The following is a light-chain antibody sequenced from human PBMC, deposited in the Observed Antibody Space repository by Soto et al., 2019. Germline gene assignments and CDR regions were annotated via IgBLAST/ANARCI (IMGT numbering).Light chain of an antibody. J-gene: IGKJ5*01. V-gene: IGKV3-20*01. CDR1: QSVSSSY. CDR2: GAS. Sequence: EIVLTQSPGTLSLSPCERATLSSRASQSVSSSYLAWYQQKPGQAPRLLIYGASSRATGIPDRFSGSGSGTDFTLTISRLEPEDFAVYYCQQYGSSSITFGRGTRLEIK. CDR3: QQYGSSSIT.